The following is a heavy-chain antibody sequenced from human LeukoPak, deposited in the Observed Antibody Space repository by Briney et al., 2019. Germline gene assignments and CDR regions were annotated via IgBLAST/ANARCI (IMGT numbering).Heavy chain of an antibody. D-gene: IGHD3-3*01. CDR3: AREDDFWSGYVENDAFDI. Sequence: GGSLRLSCAASGFTFSDYYMSWIRQAPGKGLEWVSYISSSGSTIYYADSVKGRFTISRDNAKNSLYLQMNSLRAEDTAVYYCAREDDFWSGYVENDAFDIWGQGTMVTVSS. CDR1: GFTFSDYY. V-gene: IGHV3-11*01. CDR2: ISSSGSTI. J-gene: IGHJ3*02.